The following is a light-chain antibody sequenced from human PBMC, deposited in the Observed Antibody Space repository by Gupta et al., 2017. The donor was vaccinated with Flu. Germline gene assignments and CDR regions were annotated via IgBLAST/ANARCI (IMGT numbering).Light chain of an antibody. CDR3: GSWDNSLSVVV. CDR1: SSNIGYNP. V-gene: IGLV1-51*01. J-gene: IGLJ2*01. CDR2: DDD. Sequence: SSSNIGYNPVSWYQQLPGTAPKLLIYDDDKRPSGNPDRFSGSKSGTSATLGITGLQTGDEADYYCGSWDNSLSVVVFGGGTKLTVL.